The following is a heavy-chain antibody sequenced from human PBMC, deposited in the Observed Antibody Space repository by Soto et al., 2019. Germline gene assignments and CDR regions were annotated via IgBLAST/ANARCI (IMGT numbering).Heavy chain of an antibody. D-gene: IGHD1-20*01. J-gene: IGHJ3*02. Sequence: GGSLRLSCAASGFTFSSYGMHWVRQAPGKGLEWVAVIWCDGSNKYNADSVKGRFTISRDNSKNTLYLQMNSLRAEDTAVYCCARGSYNWNAPDAFDIWGQGTMVTVSS. CDR2: IWCDGSNK. CDR3: ARGSYNWNAPDAFDI. CDR1: GFTFSSYG. V-gene: IGHV3-33*01.